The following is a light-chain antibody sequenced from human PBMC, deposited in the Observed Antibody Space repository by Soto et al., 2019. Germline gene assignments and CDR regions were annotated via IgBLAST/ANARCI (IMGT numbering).Light chain of an antibody. CDR2: GAS. V-gene: IGKV3-20*01. CDR3: QQYGSSIT. J-gene: IGKJ5*01. CDR1: QSVRDRY. Sequence: ETVLTQYPGTLSLSPGERATLSCRASQSVRDRYLAWYQQKPGQAPSLLIYGASSRAAGIPARFSGSGSGTDFTLTISRLEPEDFAVFYCQQYGSSITFGQGTRLEIK.